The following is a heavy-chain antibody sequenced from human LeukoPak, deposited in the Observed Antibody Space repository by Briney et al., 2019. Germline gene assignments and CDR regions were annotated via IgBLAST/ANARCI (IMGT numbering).Heavy chain of an antibody. V-gene: IGHV1-2*02. J-gene: IGHJ6*03. CDR2: INPNSGGT. CDR1: GYTFTGYY. Sequence: ASVKVSCKASGYTFTGYYMHWVRQAPGQGLEWMGWINPNSGGTNYAQKFQGRVTMTRDTSISTAYMELSRLRSDDTAVYYCARGPNPMSITIFGVVTGGGSYYYYMDVWGKGTTVTVSS. CDR3: ARGPNPMSITIFGVVTGGGSYYYYMDV. D-gene: IGHD3-3*01.